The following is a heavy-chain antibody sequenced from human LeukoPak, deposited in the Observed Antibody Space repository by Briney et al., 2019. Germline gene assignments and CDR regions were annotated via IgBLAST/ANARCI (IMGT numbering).Heavy chain of an antibody. Sequence: GGSLRLSCAASRLSVSSNFMSWVRQAPGKGLEWVAVIRRNGSTDYADSVKGRFTISRDNYRNTVHLQMISLRAEDTAMYYCARGCREGYISPFDPWGQGTLVTVSS. CDR1: RLSVSSNF. J-gene: IGHJ5*02. CDR2: IRRNGST. V-gene: IGHV3-66*01. D-gene: IGHD5-24*01. CDR3: ARGCREGYISPFDP.